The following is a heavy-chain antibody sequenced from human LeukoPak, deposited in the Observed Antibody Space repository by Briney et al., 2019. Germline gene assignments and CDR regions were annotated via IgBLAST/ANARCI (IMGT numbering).Heavy chain of an antibody. CDR3: AKAPTRTTVRTGFDY. Sequence: GGSLRLSCAASGFTFSNYVMSWVRQAPGKGLEWVSAISGSGGSTYYADSVKGRFTISRENSKNTLYLQMNSLRAEDTAVYYCAKAPTRTTVRTGFDYWGQGTLVTVSS. CDR2: ISGSGGST. V-gene: IGHV3-23*01. J-gene: IGHJ4*02. CDR1: GFTFSNYV. D-gene: IGHD4-11*01.